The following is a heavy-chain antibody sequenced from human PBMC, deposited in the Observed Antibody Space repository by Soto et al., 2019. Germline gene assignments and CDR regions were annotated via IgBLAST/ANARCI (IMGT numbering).Heavy chain of an antibody. D-gene: IGHD1-20*01. Sequence: QVQLQESGPGLVKPSETLSLTCTVSGGSISSYYWSWIRQPPGKGLEWIGYIYYSGSTNYNPSLRRRVIISLDTSKNQFSLKLSSVTAADTAVYYCARRYGRNFDYWGQGTLVTVSS. V-gene: IGHV4-59*01. J-gene: IGHJ4*02. CDR3: ARRYGRNFDY. CDR1: GGSISSYY. CDR2: IYYSGST.